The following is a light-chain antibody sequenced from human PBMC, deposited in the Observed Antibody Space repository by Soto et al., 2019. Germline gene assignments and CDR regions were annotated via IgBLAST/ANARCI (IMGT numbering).Light chain of an antibody. CDR1: VSVRTD. Sequence: VRPPSPDTLSLSPVHRAPPFCGASVSVRTDLAWYQQKPGQAPRLLIYGASTRAAGVPVRFSGSGSGTDFSLTISRLEPEDFAVYYCQQYGGSSWTFGQGTRVEIK. CDR2: GAS. J-gene: IGKJ1*01. CDR3: QQYGGSSWT. V-gene: IGKV3-20*01.